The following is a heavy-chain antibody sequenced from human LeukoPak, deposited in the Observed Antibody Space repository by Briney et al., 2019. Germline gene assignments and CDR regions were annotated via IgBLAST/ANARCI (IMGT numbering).Heavy chain of an antibody. V-gene: IGHV3-21*01. CDR1: GFTFSSYS. D-gene: IGHD3-10*01. J-gene: IGHJ4*02. CDR2: ISSSSSYI. Sequence: GGSLRLSCAASGFTFSSYSMNWVRQAPGKGLEWVSSISSSSSYIYYADSVKGRFTISRDNAKNSLYLQMNSLRAEDTAVYYCARDPNLWSGRTRFDYWGQGTLVTVSS. CDR3: ARDPNLWSGRTRFDY.